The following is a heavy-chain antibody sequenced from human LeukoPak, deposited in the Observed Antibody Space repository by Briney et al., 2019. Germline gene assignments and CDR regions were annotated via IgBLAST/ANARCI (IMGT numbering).Heavy chain of an antibody. V-gene: IGHV1-2*02. D-gene: IGHD6-25*01. CDR3: ARGRRYSSAETYFDY. Sequence: ASVKVSCKASGYTFTGYYMHWVRQAPGQGLEWMGWINPNSGGTNYAQKFQGRVTMTRDTSISTAYMELSRLRSDDTAVYYCARGRRYSSAETYFDYWGQGTLVTVPS. J-gene: IGHJ4*02. CDR1: GYTFTGYY. CDR2: INPNSGGT.